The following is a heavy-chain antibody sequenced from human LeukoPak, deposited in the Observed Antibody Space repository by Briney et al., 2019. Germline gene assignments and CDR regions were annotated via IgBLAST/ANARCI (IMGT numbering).Heavy chain of an antibody. J-gene: IGHJ5*02. CDR3: AGVWGYTWNSVGFDP. D-gene: IGHD1-7*01. CDR2: IYYSGST. CDR1: GGSISSYY. V-gene: IGHV4-59*01. Sequence: PSETLSLTCTVSGGSISSYYWSWIRQPPGKGLEWIGYIYYSGSTNYNPSLKSRVTISVDTSKNQFSLKLSSVTAADTAVYYCAGVWGYTWNSVGFDPGGQGTLVTVSS.